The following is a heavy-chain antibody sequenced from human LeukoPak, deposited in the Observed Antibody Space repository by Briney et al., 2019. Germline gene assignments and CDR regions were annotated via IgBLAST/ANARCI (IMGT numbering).Heavy chain of an antibody. D-gene: IGHD3-10*01. Sequence: SETLSLTCTVPGGSISSYYWSWIRQPAGKGLEWIGRIYTSGSTNYNPSLKSRVTMSVDTSKNQFSLKLSSVTAADTAVYYCARETVLLWFGEPHDAFDIWGQGTMVTVSS. J-gene: IGHJ3*02. CDR2: IYTSGST. V-gene: IGHV4-4*07. CDR3: ARETVLLWFGEPHDAFDI. CDR1: GGSISSYY.